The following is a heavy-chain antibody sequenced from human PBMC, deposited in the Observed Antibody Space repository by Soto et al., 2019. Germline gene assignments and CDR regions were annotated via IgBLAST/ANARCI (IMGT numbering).Heavy chain of an antibody. D-gene: IGHD6-6*01. CDR1: GFTFSSYG. V-gene: IGHV3-30*18. J-gene: IGHJ5*02. CDR3: AKSARIAARPGWFDP. CDR2: ISYDGSNK. Sequence: QVQLVESGGGVVQPGRSLRLSCAASGFTFSSYGMHWVRQAPGKGLEWVAVISYDGSNKYYADSVKGRFTISRDNSKNTLYLQMNSLRAEDTAVYYCAKSARIAARPGWFDPWGQGTLVTVSS.